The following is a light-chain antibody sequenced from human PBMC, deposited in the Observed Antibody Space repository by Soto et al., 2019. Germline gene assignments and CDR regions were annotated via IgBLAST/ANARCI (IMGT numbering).Light chain of an antibody. CDR1: QSIGTW. CDR3: QEYNSYPVS. V-gene: IGKV1-5*01. J-gene: IGKJ5*01. CDR2: DAS. Sequence: DIQVTQSPATLSAFVGDRVTISCRARQSIGTWLAWYQQKPGKAPKLLIYDASTLESGVPSRFSGSGSGTEFTLTISSLQPEDVATYYCQEYNSYPVSFGQGIRLDI.